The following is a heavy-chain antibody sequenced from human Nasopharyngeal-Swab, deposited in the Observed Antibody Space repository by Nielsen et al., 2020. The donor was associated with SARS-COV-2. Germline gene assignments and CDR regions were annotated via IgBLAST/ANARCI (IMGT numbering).Heavy chain of an antibody. D-gene: IGHD3-9*01. CDR2: ISYDGSNK. CDR3: AKEAGYYDILTGYYLSLGYGMDV. J-gene: IGHJ6*02. V-gene: IGHV3-30*18. Sequence: GESLKIPCAASGFTFSSYGMHWVRQAPGKGVEWVAAISYDGSNKYYADSVKGRFTISRDNSKNTLYLQMNSLRAEDTAVYYCAKEAGYYDILTGYYLSLGYGMDVWGQGTTVTVSS. CDR1: GFTFSSYG.